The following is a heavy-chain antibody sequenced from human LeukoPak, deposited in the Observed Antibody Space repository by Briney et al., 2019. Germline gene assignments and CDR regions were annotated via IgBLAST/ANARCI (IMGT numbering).Heavy chain of an antibody. Sequence: ASMKVSCKASGYTFTGYYMHWVRQAPGQGLEWMGRINPNSGGTNYAQKFQGRVTMTRDTSISTAYMELSRLRSDDTAVYYCARDFLLAGGSSGYYYVWGQGTLVTISS. J-gene: IGHJ4*02. CDR1: GYTFTGYY. CDR3: ARDFLLAGGSSGYYYV. CDR2: INPNSGGT. V-gene: IGHV1-2*06. D-gene: IGHD3-22*01.